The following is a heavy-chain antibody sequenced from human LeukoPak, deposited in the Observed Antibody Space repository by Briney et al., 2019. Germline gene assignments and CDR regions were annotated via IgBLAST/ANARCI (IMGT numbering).Heavy chain of an antibody. J-gene: IGHJ4*02. V-gene: IGHV3-15*01. D-gene: IGHD2-15*01. CDR3: TTDSPDIVVVVARNEQNY. CDR1: GFTFSNAW. CDR2: IKSKTDGGTT. Sequence: PGGSLRLSCAASGFTFSNAWMSWVRQAPGKGLEWVGRIKSKTDGGTTDYAAPVKGRFTISRDDSKNTLYLQMNSLKTEDTAVYYCTTDSPDIVVVVARNEQNYWGQGTLVTVSS.